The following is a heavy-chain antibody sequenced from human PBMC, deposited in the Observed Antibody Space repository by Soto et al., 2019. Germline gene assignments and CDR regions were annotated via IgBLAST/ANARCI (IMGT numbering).Heavy chain of an antibody. CDR3: ARGRGDYDVGYYYYYMDV. V-gene: IGHV1-8*01. J-gene: IGHJ6*03. D-gene: IGHD4-17*01. Sequence: GASVKVSCKASGYTFTSYDINWVRQATGQGLEWMGWMNPNSGNTGYAQKFQGRVTVTRNTSISTAYMELSSLRSEDTAVYYCARGRGDYDVGYYYYYMDVWGKGTTVTVSS. CDR2: MNPNSGNT. CDR1: GYTFTSYD.